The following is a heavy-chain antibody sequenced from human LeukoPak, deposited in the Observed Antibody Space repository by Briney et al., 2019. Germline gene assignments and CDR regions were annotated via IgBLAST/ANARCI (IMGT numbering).Heavy chain of an antibody. J-gene: IGHJ2*01. Sequence: SGRSLRLSCAVSGFNFDDYAMHWVRQAPGRGLEWVSGINWKTGNGIYADSVKGRFTISRDNAKNSLYLQMSSLRAEDTALYYCTRRAARWQFDLWGRGTLLTVSS. D-gene: IGHD5-24*01. CDR1: GFNFDDYA. V-gene: IGHV3-9*01. CDR2: INWKTGNG. CDR3: TRRAARWQFDL.